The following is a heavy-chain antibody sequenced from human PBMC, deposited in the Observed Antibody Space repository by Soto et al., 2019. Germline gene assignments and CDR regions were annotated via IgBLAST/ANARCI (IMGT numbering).Heavy chain of an antibody. CDR3: TRGGVPNYYYYGMDV. CDR1: GFTFSGSA. V-gene: IGHV3-73*01. J-gene: IGHJ6*02. Sequence: GGSLRLSCAASGFTFSGSAIHWVRQASGKGLEWVGRIRSKANSYATAYAASVKGRFTISRDDSKNTAYLQMNSLKTEDTAVYYCTRGGVPNYYYYGMDVWGQGTTVTVS. D-gene: IGHD3-16*01. CDR2: IRSKANSYAT.